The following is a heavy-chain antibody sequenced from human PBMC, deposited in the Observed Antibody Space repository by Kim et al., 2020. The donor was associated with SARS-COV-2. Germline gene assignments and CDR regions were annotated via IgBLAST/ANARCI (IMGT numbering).Heavy chain of an antibody. Sequence: PSLKSRVTISVDTSKNQFSLKLSSVTAADTAVYYCARDIAVAGTPYWFDPWGQGTLVTVSS. J-gene: IGHJ5*02. D-gene: IGHD6-19*01. CDR3: ARDIAVAGTPYWFDP. V-gene: IGHV4-59*01.